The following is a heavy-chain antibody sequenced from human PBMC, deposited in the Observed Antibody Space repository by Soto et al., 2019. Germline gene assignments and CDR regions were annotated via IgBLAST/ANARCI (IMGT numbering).Heavy chain of an antibody. CDR1: GFTFSTYS. CDR3: ARDRDAYCSKGICSGPYFDY. V-gene: IGHV3-48*02. J-gene: IGHJ4*02. Sequence: VQLVESGGGLVQPGGSLRLSCAASGFTFSTYSINWVRQAPGKGLEWISYISDNSSVIYYADAVKGRFTISRDNAKNSLYLQMNSPRDEDTAVYYCARDRDAYCSKGICSGPYFDYWGQGTLVTVSS. CDR2: ISDNSSVI. D-gene: IGHD2-8*01.